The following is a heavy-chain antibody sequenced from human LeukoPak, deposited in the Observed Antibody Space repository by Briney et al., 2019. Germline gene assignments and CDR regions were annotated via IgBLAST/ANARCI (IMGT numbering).Heavy chain of an antibody. CDR3: ARENRRYCSSTSCYEGMDV. J-gene: IGHJ6*02. CDR2: IWYDGSNK. Sequence: PGRSLRLSCAASGFTFSSYGMHWVRQAPGRGLEWVAVIWYDGSNKYYADSVKGRFTISRDNSKNTLYLQMNSLRAEDTAVYYCARENRRYCSSTSCYEGMDVWGQGTTVTVSS. CDR1: GFTFSSYG. D-gene: IGHD2-2*01. V-gene: IGHV3-33*01.